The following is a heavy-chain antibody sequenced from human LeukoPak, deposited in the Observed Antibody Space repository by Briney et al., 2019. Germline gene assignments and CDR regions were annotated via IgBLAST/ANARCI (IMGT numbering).Heavy chain of an antibody. CDR3: ARLPYSTYYDILTGYH. CDR2: IYYSGST. V-gene: IGHV4-39*01. D-gene: IGHD3-9*01. CDR1: GGSISSTSYY. J-gene: IGHJ4*02. Sequence: SETLSLTCTVSGGSISSTSYYWGWIRQPPGKGLDWIGSIYYSGSTYYNPSLQSRVIISVDTSKNQFSLKLSSVTAADTAVYYCARLPYSTYYDILTGYHWVQGTLVTVSS.